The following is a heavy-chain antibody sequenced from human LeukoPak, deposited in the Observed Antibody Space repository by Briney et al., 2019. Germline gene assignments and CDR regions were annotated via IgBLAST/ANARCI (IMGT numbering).Heavy chain of an antibody. CDR3: ARDRDSGSATSDY. D-gene: IGHD3-10*01. J-gene: IGHJ4*02. CDR2: INDDGRAT. Sequence: GGSLRLSCAASGFTFSSYWMHWVRQVPGKGLLWISRINDDGRATTYADSVKGRFTISRDNAKNTLFLQINSLRDEDTAVYYCARDRDSGSATSDYWGQGTLVTVSS. V-gene: IGHV3-74*01. CDR1: GFTFSSYW.